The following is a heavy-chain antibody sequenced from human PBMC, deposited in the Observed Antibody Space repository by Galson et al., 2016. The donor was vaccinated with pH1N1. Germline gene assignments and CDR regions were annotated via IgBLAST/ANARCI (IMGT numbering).Heavy chain of an antibody. J-gene: IGHJ5*02. V-gene: IGHV4-61*02. CDR3: ARDVDFGELGKWFDP. D-gene: IGHD3-10*01. CDR2: IYTSGST. CDR1: GGSISSGGYY. Sequence: TLSLTCTVSGGSISSGGYYWSWIRQPAGKGLEWIGRIYTSGSTNYNPSLKSRVTISVDTSKNQFSLTLSSVTAADTAGYYGARDVDFGELGKWFDPWGQGTLVTVSS.